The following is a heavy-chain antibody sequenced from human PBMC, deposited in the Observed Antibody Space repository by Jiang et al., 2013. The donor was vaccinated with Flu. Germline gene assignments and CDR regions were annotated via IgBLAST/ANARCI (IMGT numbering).Heavy chain of an antibody. V-gene: IGHV3-64D*06. D-gene: IGHD3-22*01. Sequence: ISGSGGSTYYADSVKGRFTISRDNSKNTCFLQMSSLRVEDTAVYYCVKDYDSSAYNWFDLWGQGTLVTVSS. J-gene: IGHJ5*02. CDR3: VKDYDSSAYNWFDL. CDR2: ISGSGGST.